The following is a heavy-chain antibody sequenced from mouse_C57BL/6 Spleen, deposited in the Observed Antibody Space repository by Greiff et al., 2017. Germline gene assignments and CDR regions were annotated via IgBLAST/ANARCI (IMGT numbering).Heavy chain of an antibody. D-gene: IGHD2-5*01. CDR1: GYTFTDYN. V-gene: IGHV1-18*01. J-gene: IGHJ3*01. Sequence: VQLQQSGPELVKPGASVKIPCKASGYTFTDYNMDWVKQSHGKSLEWIGDINPNNGGTIYNQKFKGKATLTVDKSSSTAYMELRSLTSEDTAVYYCARSSYYSNYVGWFAYWGQGTLVTVSA. CDR3: ARSSYYSNYVGWFAY. CDR2: INPNNGGT.